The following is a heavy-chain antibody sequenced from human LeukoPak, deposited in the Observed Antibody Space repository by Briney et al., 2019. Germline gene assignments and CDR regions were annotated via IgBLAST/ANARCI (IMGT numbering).Heavy chain of an antibody. CDR2: IKQDGSEK. Sequence: GGSLRLSCAASGFAFSSYWMTWVRQAPGKGLEWVANIKQDGSEKYYVDSVKGRFTISRDNAENALYLQMNSLRAEDTAVYYCARDVYGGYFDYWGQGILVTVSS. J-gene: IGHJ4*02. CDR1: GFAFSSYW. V-gene: IGHV3-7*01. D-gene: IGHD4-23*01. CDR3: ARDVYGGYFDY.